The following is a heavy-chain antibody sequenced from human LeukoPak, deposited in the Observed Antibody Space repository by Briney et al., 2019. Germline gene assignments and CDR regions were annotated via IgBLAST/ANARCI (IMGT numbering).Heavy chain of an antibody. D-gene: IGHD3-16*01. CDR1: GYTFTSYG. V-gene: IGHV1-18*01. CDR2: IRAYNGNT. CDR3: ATDIRGAGTWGTTW. Sequence: ASVKVSCKASGYTFTSYGITWVRQAPGQGLEWMGWIRAYNGNTNYSQTFQGRVTMTEDTSTDTAYMKLSSLRSEDTAVYYCATDIRGAGTWGTTWWGQGTLVTVSS. J-gene: IGHJ4*02.